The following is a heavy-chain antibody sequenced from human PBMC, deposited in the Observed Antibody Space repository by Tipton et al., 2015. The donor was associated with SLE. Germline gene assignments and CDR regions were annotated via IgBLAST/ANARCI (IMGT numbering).Heavy chain of an antibody. J-gene: IGHJ4*02. Sequence: QVQLVQSGAEVKKPGASVKVSCKASGYTFTNYGISWVRQAPGQGLEWMEWISANNGDTKYAQRFQGRVTMTTDTSTSTTYMALRSPRSDDTAIYYCARECSGTGCLDYWGQGTLVTVSS. D-gene: IGHD2-8*02. CDR1: GYTFTNYG. V-gene: IGHV1-18*01. CDR2: ISANNGDT. CDR3: ARECSGTGCLDY.